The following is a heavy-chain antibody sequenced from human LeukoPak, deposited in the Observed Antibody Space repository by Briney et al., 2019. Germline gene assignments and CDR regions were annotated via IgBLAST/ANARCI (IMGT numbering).Heavy chain of an antibody. V-gene: IGHV4-39*01. CDR3: ARHPGYSSGWWYFDF. J-gene: IGHJ4*02. CDR1: GGSLSNHY. Sequence: SETLSLTCTVSGGSLSNHYWGWIRQPPGKGLEWLGSINYSGTIFYSPSLNSRVTISVDTSGNQFSLKLTSATAADTAVYYCARHPGYSSGWWYFDFWGQGTLVTVSS. CDR2: INYSGTI. D-gene: IGHD5-18*01.